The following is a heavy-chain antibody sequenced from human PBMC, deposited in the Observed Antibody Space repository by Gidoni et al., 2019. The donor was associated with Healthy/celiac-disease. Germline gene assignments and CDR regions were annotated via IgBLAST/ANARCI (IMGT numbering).Heavy chain of an antibody. D-gene: IGHD3-9*01. CDR3: ARDRYDMLTGYYIAGVFDY. Sequence: VQLVESGGGLVKPGGSLRLSCAASGFTFSSYSMNWVRQAPGKGLEWVSSISSSSSYIYYEDSVKGRFTISRDNAKNSLYLQMNSLRAEDTAVYYCARDRYDMLTGYYIAGVFDYWGQGTLVTVSS. V-gene: IGHV3-21*01. CDR1: GFTFSSYS. CDR2: ISSSSSYI. J-gene: IGHJ4*02.